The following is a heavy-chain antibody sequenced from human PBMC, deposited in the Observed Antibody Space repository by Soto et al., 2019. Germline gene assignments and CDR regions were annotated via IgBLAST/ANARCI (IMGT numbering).Heavy chain of an antibody. J-gene: IGHJ4*02. V-gene: IGHV3-21*01. CDR1: GFTFSSYS. CDR2: ISSSSSYI. Sequence: EVQLVESGGGLVKPGGSLRLSCAASGFTFSSYSITWVRQAPGKGLEWVSSISSSSSYIYYADSVKGRFTISRDNAKNSLYLQMNSLRAADTAVYYCARDVAVAGTDFDYWGQGALVTVSS. D-gene: IGHD6-19*01. CDR3: ARDVAVAGTDFDY.